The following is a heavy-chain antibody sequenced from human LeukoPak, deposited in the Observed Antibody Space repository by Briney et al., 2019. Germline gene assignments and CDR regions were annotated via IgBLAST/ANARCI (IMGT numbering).Heavy chain of an antibody. CDR1: GGTFISYA. Sequence: GASVKVSCKASGGTFISYAISWVRQAPGQGLEWMGGIIPIFGTANYAQKFQGRVTITADESTSTAYMELSSLRSEDTAVYYCAREGLEGSGGLNWFDPWGQGTLVTVSS. V-gene: IGHV1-69*13. CDR2: IIPIFGTA. J-gene: IGHJ5*02. D-gene: IGHD6-19*01. CDR3: AREGLEGSGGLNWFDP.